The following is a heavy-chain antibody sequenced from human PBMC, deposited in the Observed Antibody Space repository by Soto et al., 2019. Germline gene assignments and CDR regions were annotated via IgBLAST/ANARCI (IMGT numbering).Heavy chain of an antibody. Sequence: SETLSLTCTVSGGSISSYYWSWIRQPPGKGLEWIGYIYYSGSTNYNPSLKSRVTISVDTSKNQFSLRLSSVTAADTAVYYCAGEYSGSSFDYWGQGTLVTVSS. CDR3: AGEYSGSSFDY. V-gene: IGHV4-59*01. D-gene: IGHD1-26*01. CDR2: IYYSGST. CDR1: GGSISSYY. J-gene: IGHJ4*02.